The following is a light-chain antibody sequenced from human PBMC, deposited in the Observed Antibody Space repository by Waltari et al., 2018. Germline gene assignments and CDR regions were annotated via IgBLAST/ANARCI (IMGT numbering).Light chain of an antibody. CDR2: QTS. V-gene: IGKV1-5*03. CDR3: QQYSSYSRT. Sequence: DIQMTQSPSTLSASVGDRVTITCRASQSINIWLAWYQQKPGKAPNLLIYQTSSLEDGVPSRFSGSGSETEFTLTISSLQPDDLATYVGQQYSSYSRTFGQGTKLQMK. J-gene: IGKJ2*01. CDR1: QSINIW.